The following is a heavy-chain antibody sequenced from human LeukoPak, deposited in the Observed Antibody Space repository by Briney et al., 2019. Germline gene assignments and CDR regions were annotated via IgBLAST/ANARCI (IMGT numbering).Heavy chain of an antibody. Sequence: ASVKVSCKASGYTFTSYGISWVRQAPGQGLEWMGWISAYNGNTNYAQKLQGRVTMTTDTSTSTAYMELRSLRPDDTAVYYCARFERTQRLNWFDPWGQGTLVTVSS. CDR1: GYTFTSYG. CDR2: ISAYNGNT. D-gene: IGHD1-1*01. CDR3: ARFERTQRLNWFDP. V-gene: IGHV1-18*01. J-gene: IGHJ5*02.